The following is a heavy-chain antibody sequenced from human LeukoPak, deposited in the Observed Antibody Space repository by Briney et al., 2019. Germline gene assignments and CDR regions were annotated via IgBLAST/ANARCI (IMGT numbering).Heavy chain of an antibody. Sequence: GGSLRLSCAASGFTVSSTYMSWVRQAPGKGLEWVSVIYSGGSTYYADSVKGRFTISRGNSKNTLYLQMDSLRVEDTAVYYCARDYGGNIRGYFDYWGQGTLVTVSS. CDR1: GFTVSSTY. V-gene: IGHV3-66*01. CDR2: IYSGGST. J-gene: IGHJ4*02. CDR3: ARDYGGNIRGYFDY. D-gene: IGHD4-23*01.